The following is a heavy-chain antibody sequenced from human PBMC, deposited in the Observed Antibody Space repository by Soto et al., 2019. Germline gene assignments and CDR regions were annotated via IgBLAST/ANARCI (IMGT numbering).Heavy chain of an antibody. Sequence: EVQLLESGGGLVQPGGSLRLSCAASGFTFSSYAMSWVRQAPGKGLEWVSAISGSGGSTYYADSVKGRFTISRDNSKNTRYLQMNSLRAEDTAVYYCAKLPQQLGWIDYWGQGTLVTVSS. CDR1: GFTFSSYA. CDR2: ISGSGGST. CDR3: AKLPQQLGWIDY. D-gene: IGHD6-6*01. V-gene: IGHV3-23*01. J-gene: IGHJ4*02.